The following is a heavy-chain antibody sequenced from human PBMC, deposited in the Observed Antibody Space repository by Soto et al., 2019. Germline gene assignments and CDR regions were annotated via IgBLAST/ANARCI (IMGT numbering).Heavy chain of an antibody. V-gene: IGHV3-30-3*01. CDR3: ARDRSMVVVVPGY. CDR1: GFTFRSYA. D-gene: IGHD3-22*01. CDR2: ISHDGSND. Sequence: GESLEISCAASGFTFRSYAMHWVRQAPGKGLEWVALISHDGSNDYYADSVKGRFTISRDNSKNVVYLQMDSLRVDDTAVYYCARDRSMVVVVPGYWGQGTLVTVSS. J-gene: IGHJ4*02.